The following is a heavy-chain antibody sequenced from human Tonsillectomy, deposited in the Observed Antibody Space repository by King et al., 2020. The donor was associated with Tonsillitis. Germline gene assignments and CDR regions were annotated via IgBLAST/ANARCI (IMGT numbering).Heavy chain of an antibody. V-gene: IGHV3-21*01. CDR2: ISSSSSYI. Sequence: VQLVESGGGLVKPGGSLRLSCAASGFTFSSYSMNWVRQAPGKGLEWVSSISSSSSYIYYADSVKGRFTISRDNAKNSLYLQMNSLRAEDTAVYYSARDVPYSYCGGDCYAFDYWGQGTLVTVSS. CDR3: ARDVPYSYCGGDCYAFDY. J-gene: IGHJ4*02. D-gene: IGHD2-21*02. CDR1: GFTFSSYS.